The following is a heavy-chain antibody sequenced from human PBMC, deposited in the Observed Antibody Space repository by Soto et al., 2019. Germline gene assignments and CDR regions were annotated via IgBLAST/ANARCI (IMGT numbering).Heavy chain of an antibody. CDR3: IYRRASWDYHGLDV. CDR1: GFSLTTGGVG. CDR2: IYWNDDR. D-gene: IGHD2-21*01. V-gene: IGHV2-5*01. J-gene: IGHJ6*02. Sequence: QFTLKESGPTLVKPTQTLTLTCTFSGFSLTTGGVGVGWLRQPPGRSLEWLAVIYWNDDRRRSPSLENRLTITKDTSKNQVVLTMTNMDPVDTATYYCIYRRASWDYHGLDVWGQGTPVTVSS.